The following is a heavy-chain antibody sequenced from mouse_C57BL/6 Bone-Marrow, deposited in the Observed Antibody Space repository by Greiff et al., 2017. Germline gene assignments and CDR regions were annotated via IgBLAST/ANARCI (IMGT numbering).Heavy chain of an antibody. D-gene: IGHD1-1*01. CDR2: IYPRSGNT. CDR1: GYTFTSYG. J-gene: IGHJ2*01. V-gene: IGHV1-81*01. CDR3: AQFITTVVAHFDY. Sequence: QVQLQQSGAELARPGASVKLSCKASGYTFTSYGISWVKQRTGQGLEWIGEIYPRSGNTYYNEKFKGKATLTADKSSSTAYMELRSLTSEDSAVYFCAQFITTVVAHFDYWGQGTTLTVSS.